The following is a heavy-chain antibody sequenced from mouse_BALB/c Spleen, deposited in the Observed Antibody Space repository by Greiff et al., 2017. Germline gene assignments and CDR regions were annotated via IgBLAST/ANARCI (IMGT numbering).Heavy chain of an antibody. CDR3: ERGTSYAMDY. J-gene: IGHJ4*01. Sequence: EVKLMESGGGLVQPGGSRKLSCAASGFTFSSFGMHWVRQAPEKGLEWVAYISSGSSTIYYADTVKGRFTISRDNPMNTLFLQMTSLRSDDTAMYYCERGTSYAMDYWGQGTSVTVSS. CDR2: ISSGSSTI. D-gene: IGHD3-3*01. V-gene: IGHV5-17*02. CDR1: GFTFSSFG.